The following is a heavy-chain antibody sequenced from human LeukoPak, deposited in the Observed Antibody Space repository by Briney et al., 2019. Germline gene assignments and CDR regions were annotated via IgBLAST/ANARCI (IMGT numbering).Heavy chain of an antibody. Sequence: SGGSLRLSCAASGFTFSSHAMSWVRQAPGKGLEWVSDISGSGDSTNYADSVKGRFSISRDNSKKTLYLQINRLRGEDTALYHCALESGSYYGYFEQWGQGTQVTVSS. CDR3: ALESGSYYGYFEQ. V-gene: IGHV3-23*01. J-gene: IGHJ1*01. D-gene: IGHD1-26*01. CDR1: GFTFSSHA. CDR2: ISGSGDST.